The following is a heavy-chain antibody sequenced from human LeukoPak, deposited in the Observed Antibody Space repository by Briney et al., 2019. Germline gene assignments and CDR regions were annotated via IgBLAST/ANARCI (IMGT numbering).Heavy chain of an antibody. J-gene: IGHJ4*02. V-gene: IGHV3-48*03. Sequence: GGSLRLSCAASGFTFSSYEMNWVRQAPGKGLEWVSYISSRGSTIYYADSVKGRFTISRDNAKNSLYLQMNSLRAEDTAVYYCAREGGEWELLRTFDYWGQGTLVTVSS. D-gene: IGHD1-26*01. CDR3: AREGGEWELLRTFDY. CDR2: ISSRGSTI. CDR1: GFTFSSYE.